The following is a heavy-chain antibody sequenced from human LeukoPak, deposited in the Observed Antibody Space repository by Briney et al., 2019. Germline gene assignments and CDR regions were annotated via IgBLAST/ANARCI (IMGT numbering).Heavy chain of an antibody. V-gene: IGHV3-74*01. CDR2: IKSDGITI. D-gene: IGHD6-13*01. J-gene: IGHJ5*02. CDR1: GFTFSNYM. CDR3: ARGQYSSSWYDWFDP. Sequence: QPGGSLRLSCAASGFTFSNYMMHWVRQAPGKGLVWVSRIKSDGITITYADSVKGRFTISRDNAKNTLYLQMNSLRAEDTAVYYCARGQYSSSWYDWFDPWGQGTLVTVSS.